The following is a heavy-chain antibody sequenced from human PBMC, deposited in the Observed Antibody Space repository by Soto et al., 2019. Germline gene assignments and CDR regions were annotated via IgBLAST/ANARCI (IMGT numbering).Heavy chain of an antibody. J-gene: IGHJ4*02. Sequence: SDTLSLTXTVSGGSISSDDYYWSWIRQPPGKGLEWIGYIYYSGSTYSNPSFKSRLTISVDTSKNQFSLNLSSVTAADTATYFCARAARRDRRPGTVTRYYFDYWGQGTLVTVSS. CDR2: IYYSGST. D-gene: IGHD3-10*01. V-gene: IGHV4-30-4*02. CDR1: GGSISSDDYY. CDR3: ARAARRDRRPGTVTRYYFDY.